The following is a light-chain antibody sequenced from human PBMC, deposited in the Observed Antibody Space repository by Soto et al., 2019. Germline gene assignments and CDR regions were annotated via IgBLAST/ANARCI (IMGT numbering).Light chain of an antibody. CDR1: QFISSN. CDR2: GAS. Sequence: TQSPDTLSLSPGDRAALSCRASQFISSNLAWYQQKPGQAPRLLIYGASTRATGIPARFSGSGSGTEFTLTISNLQSEDFAVYFCQQYHNWPPITFGQGTRLEIK. V-gene: IGKV3D-15*01. J-gene: IGKJ5*01. CDR3: QQYHNWPPIT.